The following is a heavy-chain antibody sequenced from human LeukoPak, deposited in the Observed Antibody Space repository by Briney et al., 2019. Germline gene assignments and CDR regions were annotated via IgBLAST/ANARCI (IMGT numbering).Heavy chain of an antibody. Sequence: GGSLRLSCAASGFTFSDYYMSWIRQAPGKGLEWVSYISSSGSTIYYADSVKGRFTISRDNAKNSLYLQMNSLRAEDTAVYYCARAPKYSSSWYGAVDAFDIWGQGTMVTVSS. V-gene: IGHV3-11*04. J-gene: IGHJ3*02. D-gene: IGHD6-13*01. CDR1: GFTFSDYY. CDR2: ISSSGSTI. CDR3: ARAPKYSSSWYGAVDAFDI.